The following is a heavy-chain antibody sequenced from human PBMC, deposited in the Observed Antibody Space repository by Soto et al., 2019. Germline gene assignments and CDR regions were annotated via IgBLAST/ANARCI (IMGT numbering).Heavy chain of an antibody. D-gene: IGHD3-22*01. Sequence: QVQLVQSGAEVKKPGASVKVSCKASGYFFASYSMHWVRQAPGQGLEWMGMLNPSVDSTSSVERCQGRVTMTRDTSTSTVYMELSSLRSADTAVYYCARESAGRDAFDSSGDFDYWGQGTLVTVSS. CDR3: ARESAGRDAFDSSGDFDY. CDR2: LNPSVDST. CDR1: GYFFASYS. V-gene: IGHV1-46*01. J-gene: IGHJ4*02.